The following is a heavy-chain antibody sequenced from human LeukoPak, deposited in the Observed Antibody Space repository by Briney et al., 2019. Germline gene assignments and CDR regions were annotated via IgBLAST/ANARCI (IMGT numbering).Heavy chain of an antibody. Sequence: PGGSLRLSCAASGFPFSSNYMSGVRQAPGKGLEGVSVIYSGGSTYYADSVQGRFTISRDNSKNKLYLQMNSLRAEDTAVYYCARGILNPPLYYYFDYWGQGTLVTVSS. CDR2: IYSGGST. CDR3: ARGILNPPLYYYFDY. J-gene: IGHJ4*02. V-gene: IGHV3-53*01. D-gene: IGHD1-14*01. CDR1: GFPFSSNY.